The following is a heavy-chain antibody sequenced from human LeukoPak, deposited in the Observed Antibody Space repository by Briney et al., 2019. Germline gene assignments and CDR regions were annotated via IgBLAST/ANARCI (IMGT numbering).Heavy chain of an antibody. D-gene: IGHD2-2*01. Sequence: PGGSLRLSCAASGFTFSSYSMNWVRQAPGKGLEWVSAISGSGGSTYYADSVKGRFTISRDNSKNTLYLQMNSLRAEDTAVYYCAKEILTPDCSSTSCPEGFDYWGQGTLVTVSS. CDR2: ISGSGGST. CDR3: AKEILTPDCSSTSCPEGFDY. CDR1: GFTFSSYS. V-gene: IGHV3-23*01. J-gene: IGHJ4*02.